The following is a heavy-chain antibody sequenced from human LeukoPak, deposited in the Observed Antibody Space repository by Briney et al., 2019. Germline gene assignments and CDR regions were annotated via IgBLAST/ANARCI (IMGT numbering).Heavy chain of an antibody. CDR3: ARSYYDSSGPYFDY. J-gene: IGHJ4*02. D-gene: IGHD3-22*01. Sequence: ASVKVSCKASGYTFTGYYMHWVRQAPGQGLEWMGWINPNSGGTNYAQKFQGRVTMTRDTSISTAHMELSRLRSDDTAVYYCARSYYDSSGPYFDYWGQGTLVTVSS. V-gene: IGHV1-2*02. CDR2: INPNSGGT. CDR1: GYTFTGYY.